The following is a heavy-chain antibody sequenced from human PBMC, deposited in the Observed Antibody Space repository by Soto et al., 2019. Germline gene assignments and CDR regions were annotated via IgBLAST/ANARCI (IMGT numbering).Heavy chain of an antibody. V-gene: IGHV3-23*01. Sequence: GGSLRLSCAASGFTFSSYTMSWVRQAPGKGLQWISAVSGSGGGTYYADSVKGRFTISRDNSRDTLYLQMNNLRAEDTAVYYCAKPPDYNWNDYWGQGTLVTVSS. J-gene: IGHJ4*02. CDR3: AKPPDYNWNDY. D-gene: IGHD1-20*01. CDR1: GFTFSSYT. CDR2: VSGSGGGT.